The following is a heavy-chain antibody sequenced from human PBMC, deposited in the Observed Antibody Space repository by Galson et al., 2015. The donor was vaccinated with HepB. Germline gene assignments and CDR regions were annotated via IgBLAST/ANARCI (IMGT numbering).Heavy chain of an antibody. Sequence: SLRLSCAASGFTFSSYSMNWVRQAPGKGLEWVSYISSSSSTIYYADSVKGRFTISRDNAKNSLYLQMNSLRAEDTAVYYCARVRYGSVLHDAFDIWGQGTMVTVSS. D-gene: IGHD3-10*01. J-gene: IGHJ3*02. CDR3: ARVRYGSVLHDAFDI. V-gene: IGHV3-48*01. CDR2: ISSSSSTI. CDR1: GFTFSSYS.